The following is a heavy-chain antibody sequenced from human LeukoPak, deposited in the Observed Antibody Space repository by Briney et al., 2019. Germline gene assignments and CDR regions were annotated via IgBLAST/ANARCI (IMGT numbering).Heavy chain of an antibody. Sequence: PGGSLRLSCAASGFTFSSYSMNWVRQAPGKGLEWVSSISSSSSYIYYADSVKGRFTISRDNAKNSLYLQMNSLRAEDTAVYYCAGYYYDSSGYPFDAFDIWGQGTLVTVSS. CDR1: GFTFSSYS. V-gene: IGHV3-21*01. J-gene: IGHJ3*02. CDR2: ISSSSSYI. D-gene: IGHD3-22*01. CDR3: AGYYYDSSGYPFDAFDI.